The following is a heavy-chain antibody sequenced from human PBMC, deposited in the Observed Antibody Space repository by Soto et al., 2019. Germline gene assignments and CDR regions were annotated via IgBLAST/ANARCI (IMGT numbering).Heavy chain of an antibody. J-gene: IGHJ5*02. Sequence: SETLSLTCTVSGGSISSYYWSWIRQPPGKGLEWIGYIYHSGSTHYSPSLKSRVTISVDTSKNQFSLKLSSVTAADTAVYYCARGPSIAAENWFDPWGQGTLVTVSS. CDR1: GGSISSYY. CDR2: IYHSGST. V-gene: IGHV4-4*09. D-gene: IGHD6-6*01. CDR3: ARGPSIAAENWFDP.